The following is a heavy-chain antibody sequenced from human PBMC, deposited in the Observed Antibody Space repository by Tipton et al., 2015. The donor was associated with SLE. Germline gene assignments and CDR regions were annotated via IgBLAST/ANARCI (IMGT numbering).Heavy chain of an antibody. V-gene: IGHV4-59*01. Sequence: TLSLTCTVSGGSISSYYWSWIRQPPGKGLEWIGYIYYSGSTNYNPSFKSRVTISVDTSKNQFFLKPSSVTAADTAVYYCAVGFEELDSWGQGTLVTVSS. CDR3: AVGFEELDS. J-gene: IGHJ4*03. CDR1: GGSISSYY. CDR2: IYYSGST. D-gene: IGHD1-26*01.